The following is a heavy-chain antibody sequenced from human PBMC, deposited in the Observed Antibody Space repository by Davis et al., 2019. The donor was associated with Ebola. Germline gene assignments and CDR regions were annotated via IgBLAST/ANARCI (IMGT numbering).Heavy chain of an antibody. D-gene: IGHD3-3*01. J-gene: IGHJ6*04. CDR2: ISYDGSNK. Sequence: GGSLRLSCAASGFTFSSYAMHWVRQAPGKGLEWVAVISYDGSNKYYADSVKGRFTISRDNSKKTLYLQMNSLRAEDTAVYYCARSGLSFGVVKYHYGMDAWGKGTTVTVSS. CDR1: GFTFSSYA. V-gene: IGHV3-30-3*01. CDR3: ARSGLSFGVVKYHYGMDA.